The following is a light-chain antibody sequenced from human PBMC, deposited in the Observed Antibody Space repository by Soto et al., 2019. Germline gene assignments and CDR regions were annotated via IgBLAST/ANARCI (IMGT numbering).Light chain of an antibody. CDR1: RGIGDR. V-gene: IGKV1D-16*01. CDR2: TAS. J-gene: IGKJ1*01. Sequence: DIQMTQSPSSLSAVVGDRVTITCRASRGIGDRLAWFQQKPGKAPQFLIQTASNLQSGVPSRFSGSGSGTEFTLTISSLQPDDFATYYCQQYNSYPWAFGQGTKVDIK. CDR3: QQYNSYPWA.